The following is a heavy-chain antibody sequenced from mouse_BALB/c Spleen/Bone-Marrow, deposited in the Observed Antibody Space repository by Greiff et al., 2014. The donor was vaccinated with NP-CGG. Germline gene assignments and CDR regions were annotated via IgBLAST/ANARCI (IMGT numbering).Heavy chain of an antibody. Sequence: DLVKPGASVKLSCKTSGYTFTNYWINWIKQRPGQGLEWLGRLAPGSGSTYYNEMFKVKAPLTVDTSSSTAYIQLSSLSSEDSAVYFCARERYGYDGWYFDVWGAGTTVTVSS. CDR3: ARERYGYDGWYFDV. V-gene: IGHV1S41*01. CDR2: LAPGSGST. J-gene: IGHJ1*01. D-gene: IGHD2-2*01. CDR1: GYTFTNYW.